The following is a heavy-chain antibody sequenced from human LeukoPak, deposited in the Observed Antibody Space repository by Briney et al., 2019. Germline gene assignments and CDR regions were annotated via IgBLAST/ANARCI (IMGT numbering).Heavy chain of an antibody. CDR2: ISSSSSYT. D-gene: IGHD4-17*01. CDR3: ARVLYGDYYYFDY. J-gene: IGHJ4*02. V-gene: IGHV3-11*05. Sequence: PGGSLRLSCAASGFTFSDYYMSWIRQAPGKGLEWVSYISSSSSYTNYADSVKGRFTISRDNAKNSLNLQMNSLRAEDTAVYYCARVLYGDYYYFDYWGQGTLVTVSS. CDR1: GFTFSDYY.